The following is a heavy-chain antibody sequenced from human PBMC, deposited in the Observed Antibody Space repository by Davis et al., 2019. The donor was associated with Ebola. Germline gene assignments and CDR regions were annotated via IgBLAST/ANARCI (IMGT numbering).Heavy chain of an antibody. J-gene: IGHJ4*02. V-gene: IGHV3-21*01. Sequence: GGSLRLSCAASGFTFSSYSMNWVRQAPGKGLEWVSSISSSSSYIYYADSVKGRFTISRDNAKNSLFLQMNSLRGEDAAMYYCAKGELVITRGYFDHWGQGILVTVSS. CDR2: ISSSSSYI. D-gene: IGHD3-9*01. CDR3: AKGELVITRGYFDH. CDR1: GFTFSSYS.